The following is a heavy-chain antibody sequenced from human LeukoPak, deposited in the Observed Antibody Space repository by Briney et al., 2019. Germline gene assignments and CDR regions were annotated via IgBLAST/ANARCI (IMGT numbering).Heavy chain of an antibody. CDR3: ARDHYYDSSGPFDY. V-gene: IGHV1-18*01. CDR2: ISAYNGNT. Sequence: ASVKVSCKASGYTFTSYGISWVRQAPGQGLEWMGWISAYNGNTNYAQKPQGRVTMTTDTSTSTAYMELRSLRSDDTAVYYCARDHYYDSSGPFDYWGQGTLVTVSS. CDR1: GYTFTSYG. D-gene: IGHD3-22*01. J-gene: IGHJ4*02.